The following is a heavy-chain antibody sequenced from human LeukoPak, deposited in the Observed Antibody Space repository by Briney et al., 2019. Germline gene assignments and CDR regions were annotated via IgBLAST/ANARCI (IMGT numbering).Heavy chain of an antibody. CDR3: AKTTAMVRTDYFDY. V-gene: IGHV3-30*18. J-gene: IGHJ4*02. D-gene: IGHD5-18*01. CDR1: GFTFSSYG. CDR2: ISYDGSNK. Sequence: GRSLPVSSVASGFTFSSYGMHWVRQAPGKGLEWVAVISYDGSNKYYADSVKGRFTISRDNSKNTLYLQMNSLRAEDTAVYYCAKTTAMVRTDYFDYWGEGTL.